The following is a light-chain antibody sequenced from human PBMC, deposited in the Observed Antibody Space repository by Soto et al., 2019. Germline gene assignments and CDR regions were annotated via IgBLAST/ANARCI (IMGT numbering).Light chain of an antibody. Sequence: EIVLTQSPGTLSLSPGERATLSCRASQSVSSSYLAWYQQKPGQAPRLLIYGASSRATGIPDRFSGSGSGPDFTLTISSLQPEDFATYYWQQANSFPITFGQGTLLEIK. CDR1: QSVSSSY. J-gene: IGKJ5*01. CDR2: GAS. CDR3: QQANSFPIT. V-gene: IGKV3-20*01.